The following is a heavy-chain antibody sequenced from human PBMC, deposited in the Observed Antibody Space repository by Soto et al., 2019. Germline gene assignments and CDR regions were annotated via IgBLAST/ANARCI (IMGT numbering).Heavy chain of an antibody. V-gene: IGHV1-69*08. D-gene: IGHD2-2*01. CDR3: ARENRDRETGLVPAAIDGMDV. CDR2: IMPVFGIA. CDR1: GGTFSRYS. Sequence: QVQLVQSGAEVKKPGSSVKVSCKASGGTFSRYSFTWVRQAPGHGLEWMGRIMPVFGIASYARKFQGRVTITADESTSTAFMELSSLRSEDTAMYYCARENRDRETGLVPAAIDGMDVWGQGTTVTVSS. J-gene: IGHJ6*02.